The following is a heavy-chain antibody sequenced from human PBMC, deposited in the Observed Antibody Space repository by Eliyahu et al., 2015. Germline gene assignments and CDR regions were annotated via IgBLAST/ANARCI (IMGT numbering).Heavy chain of an antibody. CDR3: AHILGGYDNRRAFDY. D-gene: IGHD5-12*01. V-gene: IGHV2-5*02. CDR2: IYWDDDK. Sequence: QITLKESGPTLVKPTQTLTLTCTFSGFSLRTRGVGVGWIRQPPGKALECLALIYWDDDKAHRPSPKSRLTITKDTPKNQVVLTMTNMDPVDTATYYCAHILGGYDNRRAFDYWGQGTLVTVSS. J-gene: IGHJ4*02. CDR1: GFSLRTRGVG.